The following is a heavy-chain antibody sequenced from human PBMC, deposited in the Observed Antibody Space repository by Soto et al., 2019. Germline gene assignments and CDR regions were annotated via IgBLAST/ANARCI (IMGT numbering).Heavy chain of an antibody. Sequence: ASVKVSCKASGYTFTSYGISWVRQAPGQGLEWMGWISAYNGNTNYSQKFQGRVTITRDTSASTAYMELSSLRSEDTAVYYCARNSNYVIGMDVWGQGTTVTVSS. CDR2: ISAYNGNT. CDR1: GYTFTSYG. D-gene: IGHD4-4*01. CDR3: ARNSNYVIGMDV. J-gene: IGHJ6*02. V-gene: IGHV1-18*01.